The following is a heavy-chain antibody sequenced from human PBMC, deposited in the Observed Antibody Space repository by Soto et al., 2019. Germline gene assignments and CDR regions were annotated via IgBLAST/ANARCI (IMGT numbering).Heavy chain of an antibody. J-gene: IGHJ4*02. Sequence: SETLSLTCTVSGGSISSSYYYWGWIRQPPGKGLEWIGSIYYSGGTYYSPSLKSRVTMSVDTSKNQFSLKLSSVTAADTAVYYCARPSGSYLYYFHYWGPGTLVTVSS. V-gene: IGHV4-39*01. D-gene: IGHD1-26*01. CDR1: GGSISSSYYY. CDR3: ARPSGSYLYYFHY. CDR2: IYYSGGT.